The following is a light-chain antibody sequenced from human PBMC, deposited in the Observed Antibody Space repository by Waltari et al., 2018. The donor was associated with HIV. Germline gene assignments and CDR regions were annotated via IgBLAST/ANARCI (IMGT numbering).Light chain of an antibody. CDR3: QQYNNWPQT. Sequence: EKVMTQSPATLSVSPGERATLSCRASQTINNNLAWYQQKPGQAPQLLIYGASTRAAGVPARFSGSGSGTEFTLTITNLQSEDLAIYYCQQYNNWPQTFGQGTKVEIK. J-gene: IGKJ2*01. V-gene: IGKV3-15*01. CDR1: QTINNN. CDR2: GAS.